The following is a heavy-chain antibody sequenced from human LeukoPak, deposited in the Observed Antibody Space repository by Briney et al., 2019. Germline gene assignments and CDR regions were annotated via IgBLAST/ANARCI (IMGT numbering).Heavy chain of an antibody. Sequence: PSETLSLTCTVSGGSISSSSYYWGWIRQPPGKGQEWIGSIYYSGSTYYNPSLKSRVTISVDTSKNQFSLKLSSVTAADTAVYYCARHCQQDDAFDIWGQGTMVTVSS. V-gene: IGHV4-39*01. CDR1: GGSISSSSYY. J-gene: IGHJ3*02. CDR2: IYYSGST. CDR3: ARHCQQDDAFDI.